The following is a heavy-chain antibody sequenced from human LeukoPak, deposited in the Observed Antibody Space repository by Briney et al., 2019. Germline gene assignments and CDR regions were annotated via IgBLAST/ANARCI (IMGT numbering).Heavy chain of an antibody. J-gene: IGHJ5*02. CDR1: GFTFSTYW. D-gene: IGHD4-17*01. CDR3: ARTYGDSYNWFDP. Sequence: GGSLRLSCAASGFTFSTYWMSWVRQAPGKGLEWVAVIWYDGSNKYYADSVKGRFTISRDNSKNTLYLQMNSLRAEDTAVYYCARTYGDSYNWFDPWGQGTLVTVSS. CDR2: IWYDGSNK. V-gene: IGHV3-33*08.